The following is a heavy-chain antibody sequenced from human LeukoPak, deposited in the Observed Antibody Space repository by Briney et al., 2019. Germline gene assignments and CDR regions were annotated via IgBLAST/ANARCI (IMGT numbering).Heavy chain of an antibody. D-gene: IGHD4-23*01. V-gene: IGHV1-8*02. CDR3: ARRPANSPLFDY. CDR1: GYTFTSYG. Sequence: ASVKVSCKASGYTFTSYGISWVRQATGQGLEWMGWMNPSSGNTGYAQKFQGRVTMTRNTSISTAYMELSSLRSEDTAVYYCARRPANSPLFDYWGQGTLVTVSS. J-gene: IGHJ4*02. CDR2: MNPSSGNT.